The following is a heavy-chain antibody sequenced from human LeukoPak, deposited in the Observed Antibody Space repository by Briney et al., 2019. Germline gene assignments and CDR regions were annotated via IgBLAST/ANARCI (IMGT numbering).Heavy chain of an antibody. CDR2: IYSGGNT. V-gene: IGHV3-66*01. J-gene: IGHJ4*02. Sequence: TGGSPRLSCAAFGFTVSVNYMSWVRQAPGKGLECVSVIYSGGNTYYADSVKGRFTISRDNSKNTLYLQMNSLRAEDTAVYYCARKTDSGGQGDYWGPGTLVTVSS. D-gene: IGHD3-22*01. CDR1: GFTVSVNY. CDR3: ARKTDSGGQGDY.